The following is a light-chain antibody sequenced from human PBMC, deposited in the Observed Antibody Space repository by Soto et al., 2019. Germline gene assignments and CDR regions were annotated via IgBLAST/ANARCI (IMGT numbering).Light chain of an antibody. V-gene: IGKV3-11*01. CDR3: QQRSKWRT. J-gene: IGKJ1*01. CDR2: DAS. CDR1: QSFSGH. Sequence: EIVLTQSPDTLSLSPGERATLSCRASQSFSGHLAWYQQKPGQAPSLLIYDASKRATGIPARFSGSGFGTDYTLTISSLEPEDFAVYYCQQRSKWRTFGQGTKVEIK.